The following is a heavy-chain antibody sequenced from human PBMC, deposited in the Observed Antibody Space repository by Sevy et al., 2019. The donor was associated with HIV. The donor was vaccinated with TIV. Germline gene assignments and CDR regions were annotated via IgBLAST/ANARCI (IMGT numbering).Heavy chain of an antibody. CDR3: SSGNGLF. J-gene: IGHJ4*02. Sequence: GGSLRLSCAVSGFTFNNHAMTWVRQAPGKGLEWVSGISDSGSDTYYAASEKGRFTISRDNSKNTLYLQMNNLRAEDTALYYCSSGNGLFWGQGTLVTVSS. D-gene: IGHD1-1*01. CDR1: GFTFNNHA. V-gene: IGHV3-23*01. CDR2: ISDSGSDT.